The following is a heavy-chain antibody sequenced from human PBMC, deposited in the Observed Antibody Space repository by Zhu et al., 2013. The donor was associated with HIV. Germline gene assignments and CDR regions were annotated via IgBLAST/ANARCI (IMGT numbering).Heavy chain of an antibody. V-gene: IGHV1-69*17. D-gene: IGHD3-10*01. CDR1: GGTFSSYA. J-gene: IGHJ5*02. CDR3: ARGLWFGELDFSDRNNWFDP. CDR2: IIPIFGIA. Sequence: QVQLVQSGAEVKKPGSSVKVSCKASGGTFSSYAISWVRQAPGQGLEWMGGIIPIFGIANYAQKFQGRVTITADKSTSTAYMELSSLRSEDTAVYYCARGLWFGELDFSDRNNWFDPWGQGTLVTVSS.